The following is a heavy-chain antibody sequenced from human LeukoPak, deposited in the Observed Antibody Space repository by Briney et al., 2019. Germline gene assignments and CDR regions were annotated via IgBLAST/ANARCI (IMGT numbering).Heavy chain of an antibody. D-gene: IGHD1-1*01. J-gene: IGHJ6*04. Sequence: GGSLRLSCTASGFTFGDYAMSWFRQAPGKGLEWVGFIRSKTYGGTTGYAASVKDTFTISRDDSKSVVYLQMNSLKTEDTAVYYCAKDLSWSWNLDVWGRGTTVTVSS. V-gene: IGHV3-49*03. CDR1: GFTFGDYA. CDR2: IRSKTYGGTT. CDR3: AKDLSWSWNLDV.